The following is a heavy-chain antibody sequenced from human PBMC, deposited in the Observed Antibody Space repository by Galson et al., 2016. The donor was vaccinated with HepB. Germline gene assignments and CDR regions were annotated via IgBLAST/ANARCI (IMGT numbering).Heavy chain of an antibody. D-gene: IGHD3-16*01. V-gene: IGHV3-74*01. CDR3: ARGMGDRYAMDV. CDR2: LNRDGSST. J-gene: IGHJ6*02. Sequence: SLRLSCAASGFTFSGHWMHWVRQAPGKGLEWVSRLNRDGSSTDYADSVKGRFTISRDNAKNTVYVQMSSLRAEDTALYYCARGMGDRYAMDVWGQGTTVTVSS. CDR1: GFTFSGHW.